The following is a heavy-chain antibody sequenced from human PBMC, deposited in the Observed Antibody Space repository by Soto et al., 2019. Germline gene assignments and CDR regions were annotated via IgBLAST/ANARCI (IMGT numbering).Heavy chain of an antibody. CDR2: IYWDDDK. D-gene: IGHD1-7*01. J-gene: IGHJ6*02. V-gene: IGHV2-5*02. CDR1: GLSLTTRDVG. Sequence: SGPTLVNPTQTLTLTCTFSGLSLTTRDVGVGWIRQPPGKALDWLAIIYWDDDKTYSPSLKSRLTITRDTSKNQVVLTMTKMDPVDTATYYCAHSLRYLWNFWGQGTTVTVSS. CDR3: AHSLRYLWNF.